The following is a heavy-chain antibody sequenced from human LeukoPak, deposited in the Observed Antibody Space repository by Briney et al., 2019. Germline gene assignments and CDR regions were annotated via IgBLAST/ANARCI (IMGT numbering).Heavy chain of an antibody. CDR1: GFTFSSYG. Sequence: GGSLRLSCAASGFTFSSYGMHWVRQAPGKGLEWVAVIWHDGSKKYYADFVKGRFTISRDNSRNTLYLEMNSLRAEDTAVYYCARDLWATYCSSISCAYFDYWGQGILVTVSS. D-gene: IGHD2-2*01. CDR2: IWHDGSKK. CDR3: ARDLWATYCSSISCAYFDY. V-gene: IGHV3-33*01. J-gene: IGHJ4*02.